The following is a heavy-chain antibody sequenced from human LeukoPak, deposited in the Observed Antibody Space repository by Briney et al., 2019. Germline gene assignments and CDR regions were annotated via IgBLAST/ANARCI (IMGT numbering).Heavy chain of an antibody. Sequence: ASVKVSCKASGNTFTGYYMHWVRQAPGQGLEWMGWINPNSGGTNYAQKFQGRVTMTRDTSISTAYMELSRLRSDDTAVYYCASGDNYDRSGPYYFDYWGQGTLVTVSS. J-gene: IGHJ4*02. CDR1: GNTFTGYY. CDR3: ASGDNYDRSGPYYFDY. V-gene: IGHV1-2*02. D-gene: IGHD3-22*01. CDR2: INPNSGGT.